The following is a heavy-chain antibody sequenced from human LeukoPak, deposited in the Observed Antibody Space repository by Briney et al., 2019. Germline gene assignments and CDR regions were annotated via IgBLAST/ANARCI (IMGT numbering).Heavy chain of an antibody. Sequence: ATVKVSCKASGNTPTKYYIHWVRQAPGQGLKWMGVINPSGGSTSYAQKFQGRVTMTRDTSTSTVYMELSSLRSEDTAVYYCARSGSSGWYHFDLWGRGTLVTVSS. CDR3: ARSGSSGWYHFDL. D-gene: IGHD6-19*01. CDR2: INPSGGST. V-gene: IGHV1-46*01. J-gene: IGHJ2*01. CDR1: GNTPTKYY.